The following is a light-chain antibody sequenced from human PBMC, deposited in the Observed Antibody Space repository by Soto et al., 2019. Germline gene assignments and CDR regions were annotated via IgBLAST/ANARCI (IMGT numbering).Light chain of an antibody. J-gene: IGKJ1*01. Sequence: EIVFLQSPVTLSLSSGESATLSWRASQSVSSSYLAWYQQKPGQAPRLLIYAASSRATGIADRFSGSGSGTDFTLTISRLEPEDFAVYYCQHYGSSHRGFGQGTKVDI. CDR3: QHYGSSHRG. CDR1: QSVSSSY. CDR2: AAS. V-gene: IGKV3-20*01.